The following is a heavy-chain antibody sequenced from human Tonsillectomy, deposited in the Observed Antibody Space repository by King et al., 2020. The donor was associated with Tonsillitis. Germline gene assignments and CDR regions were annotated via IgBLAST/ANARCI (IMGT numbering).Heavy chain of an antibody. J-gene: IGHJ2*01. Sequence: VQLQESGPGLVKPSETLSLTCTVSGGSISSYYWSWIRQPPGKGLEWIGYIYYSGSTNYNPSLKSRVTISVDTSKNQFSLKLSSVTAADTAVYYCARGLGGANPSWYFDLWGRGTLVTVSS. CDR1: GGSISSYY. CDR2: IYYSGST. V-gene: IGHV4-59*01. CDR3: ARGLGGANPSWYFDL. D-gene: IGHD3-10*01.